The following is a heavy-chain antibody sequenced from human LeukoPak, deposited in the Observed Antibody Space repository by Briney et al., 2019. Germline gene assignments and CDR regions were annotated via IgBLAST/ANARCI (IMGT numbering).Heavy chain of an antibody. CDR1: GFRVSDYY. CDR3: ARLRINLGSFDY. Sequence: PGGSLRLSCAVSGFRVSDYYMSWIRQAPGKGLEWVSYIIDTASPIFYADSVKGRFTISRDNAKNSLFLQMNSLRAEDTAVYYCARLRINLGSFDYWGQGALVTVSS. V-gene: IGHV3-11*01. CDR2: IIDTASPI. J-gene: IGHJ4*02.